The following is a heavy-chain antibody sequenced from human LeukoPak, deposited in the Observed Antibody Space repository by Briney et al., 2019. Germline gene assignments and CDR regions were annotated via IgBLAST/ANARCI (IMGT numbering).Heavy chain of an antibody. J-gene: IGHJ4*02. V-gene: IGHV3-21*01. CDR1: GFTFSSYS. Sequence: KPGGSLRLSCAASGFTFSSYSMNWVRQAPGKGLEWVSSISSSSSYIYYADSVKGRFTISRDNAKNSLYLQMNSPRAEDTAVYYCARGIAAADDYWGQGTLVTVSS. D-gene: IGHD6-13*01. CDR2: ISSSSSYI. CDR3: ARGIAAADDY.